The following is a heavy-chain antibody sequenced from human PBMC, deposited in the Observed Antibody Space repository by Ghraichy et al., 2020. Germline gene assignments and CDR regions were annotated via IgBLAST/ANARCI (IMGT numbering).Heavy chain of an antibody. D-gene: IGHD2-21*02. J-gene: IGHJ1*01. Sequence: GGSLRLSCAASGFTFSSFWMSWVRQAPGKGLEWVANIKEDGSEKYYVGSVKGRFTISRDNPKNSLYLQMNNLRAEDTAVYYCATHTTPVTAVRTFAGVWGQGTLVTVSS. CDR3: ATHTTPVTAVRTFAGV. CDR1: GFTFSSFW. V-gene: IGHV3-7*02. CDR2: IKEDGSEK.